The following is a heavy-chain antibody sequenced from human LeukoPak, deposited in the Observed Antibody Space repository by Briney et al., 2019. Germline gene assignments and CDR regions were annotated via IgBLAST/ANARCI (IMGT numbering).Heavy chain of an antibody. V-gene: IGHV1-2*02. J-gene: IGHJ5*02. CDR3: ARDLTMVRGVPNWFDP. D-gene: IGHD3-10*01. CDR2: INPNSGGT. Sequence: ASVKVSCKASGYTFTGYYMHWVRQAPGQGLEWMGWINPNSGGTNYAQKLQGRVTMTTDTSTSTAYMELRSLRSDDTAVYYCARDLTMVRGVPNWFDPWGQGTLVTVSS. CDR1: GYTFTGYY.